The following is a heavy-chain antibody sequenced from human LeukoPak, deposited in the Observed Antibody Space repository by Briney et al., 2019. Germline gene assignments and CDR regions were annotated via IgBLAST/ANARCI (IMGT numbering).Heavy chain of an antibody. D-gene: IGHD4-17*01. V-gene: IGHV1-24*01. CDR2: FDPEDGET. CDR3: ATGDMTTVTTSFYYYYIDV. Sequence: ASVKVSCKVSGYTLTELSMHWVRQAPGKGLEWMGGFDPEDGETIYAQKFQGRVTMTEDTSTDTAYMELSSLRSEDTAVYYCATGDMTTVTTSFYYYYIDVWGKGTTVTLYS. CDR1: GYTLTELS. J-gene: IGHJ6*03.